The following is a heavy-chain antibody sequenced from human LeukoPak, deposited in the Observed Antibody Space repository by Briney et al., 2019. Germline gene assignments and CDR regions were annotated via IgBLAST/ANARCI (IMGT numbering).Heavy chain of an antibody. Sequence: GGSLRLSCAASGFTVSSNYMSWVRQAPGKGLEWVSIIYSGGSTFYADSVKGRFTISRDNSKSTLFLQMNSLRAEDTAIYYCATYRQVLLPFESWGQGTLVTVSS. V-gene: IGHV3-53*01. CDR3: ATYRQVLLPFES. D-gene: IGHD5-18*01. CDR1: GFTVSSNY. J-gene: IGHJ4*02. CDR2: IYSGGST.